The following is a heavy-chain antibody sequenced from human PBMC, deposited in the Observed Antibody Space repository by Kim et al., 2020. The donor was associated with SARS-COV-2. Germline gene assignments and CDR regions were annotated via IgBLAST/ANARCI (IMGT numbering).Heavy chain of an antibody. Sequence: GGSLRLSCAASGFTFSSYSMNWVRQAPGKGLEWVSYISSSSSTIYYADSVKGRFTISRDNAKNSLYLQMNSLRDEDTAVYYCARDRGNDYGDYGPYYYGMHVGRQEPT. CDR2: ISSSSSTI. V-gene: IGHV3-48*02. CDR1: GFTFSSYS. CDR3: ARDRGNDYGDYGPYYYGMHV. D-gene: IGHD4-17*01. J-gene: IGHJ6*02.